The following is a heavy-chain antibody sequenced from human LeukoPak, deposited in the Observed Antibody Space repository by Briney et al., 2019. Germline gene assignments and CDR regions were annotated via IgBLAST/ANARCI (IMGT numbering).Heavy chain of an antibody. CDR2: ISYDGSNK. CDR1: GFTFSSYA. V-gene: IGHV3-30-3*01. Sequence: GGSLRLSCAASGFTFSSYAMHWVRQAPGKGLEWVAVISYDGSNKYYADSVKGRFTISRDNSKNTLYLQMDSLGAEDTAVYYCARVPAAIIPYFDYWGQGTLVTVSS. CDR3: ARVPAAIIPYFDY. D-gene: IGHD2-2*01. J-gene: IGHJ4*02.